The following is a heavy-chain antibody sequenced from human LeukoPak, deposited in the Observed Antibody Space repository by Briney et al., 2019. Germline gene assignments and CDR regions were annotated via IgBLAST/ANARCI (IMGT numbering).Heavy chain of an antibody. CDR3: ASNVVPAAIDYYMDV. CDR1: GYTFTGYY. V-gene: IGHV1-2*02. J-gene: IGHJ6*03. CDR2: INPNSGGT. D-gene: IGHD2-2*01. Sequence: ASVKVSCKASGYTFTGYYMHWVRQAPGQGLEWMGWINPNSGGTNYAQKFQGGVTMTRDTSISTAYMELSRLRSDDTAVYYCASNVVPAAIDYYMDVWGKGTTVTVSS.